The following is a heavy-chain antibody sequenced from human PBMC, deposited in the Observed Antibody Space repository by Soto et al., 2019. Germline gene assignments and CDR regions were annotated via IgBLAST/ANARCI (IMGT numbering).Heavy chain of an antibody. V-gene: IGHV3-9*01. Sequence: SLRLSCAASGFTFDDYAMHWVRQAPGKGLEWVSGISWNSGSIGYADSVKGRFTISRDNAKNSLYLQMNSLRAEDTALYYCAKAVYDFWSGSECYYYYYGMDVWGQGTTVTVSS. D-gene: IGHD3-3*01. CDR3: AKAVYDFWSGSECYYYYYGMDV. CDR1: GFTFDDYA. J-gene: IGHJ6*02. CDR2: ISWNSGSI.